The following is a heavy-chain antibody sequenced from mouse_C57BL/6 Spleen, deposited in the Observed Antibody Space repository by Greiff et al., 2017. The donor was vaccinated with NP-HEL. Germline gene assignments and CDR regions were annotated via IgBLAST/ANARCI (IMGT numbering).Heavy chain of an antibody. J-gene: IGHJ2*01. Sequence: QVQLKQPGAELVKPGASVKLSCKASGYTFTSYWMHWVKQRPGQGLEWIGMIHPNSGSTNYNEKFKSKATLTVDKSSSTAYMQLSSLTSEDSAVYYCGILSHYYGSSSDYWGQGTTLTVSS. CDR2: IHPNSGST. D-gene: IGHD1-1*01. CDR1: GYTFTSYW. CDR3: GILSHYYGSSSDY. V-gene: IGHV1-64*01.